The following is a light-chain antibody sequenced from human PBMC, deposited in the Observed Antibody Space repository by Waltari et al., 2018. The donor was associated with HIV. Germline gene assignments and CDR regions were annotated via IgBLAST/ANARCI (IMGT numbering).Light chain of an antibody. J-gene: IGLJ2*01. CDR3: QSYDSNNVL. Sequence: FMLTQPHSVSESPGKTVIISCSRSSGSIASYYVQWYQQRPGSSPTTVIYEDNQRPSGVPDRFSGSIDSSSNSASLTISGLKTEDEADYYCQSYDSNNVLFGGGTKLTVL. V-gene: IGLV6-57*01. CDR2: EDN. CDR1: SGSIASYY.